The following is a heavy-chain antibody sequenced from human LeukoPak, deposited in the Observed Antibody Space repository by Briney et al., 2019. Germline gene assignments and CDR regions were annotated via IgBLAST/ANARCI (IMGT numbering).Heavy chain of an antibody. Sequence: GASVKVSCKASGGTFTSYAVSWVRQAPGQGLEWMGGIFPIFDTTNYAQKFQGRVTITADKSTNTAYMELSGLRSEDTAVYYCARRHTVAGAHFDYWGQGTLVTVSS. V-gene: IGHV1-69*06. CDR1: GGTFTSYA. CDR3: ARRHTVAGAHFDY. J-gene: IGHJ4*02. D-gene: IGHD6-19*01. CDR2: IFPIFDTT.